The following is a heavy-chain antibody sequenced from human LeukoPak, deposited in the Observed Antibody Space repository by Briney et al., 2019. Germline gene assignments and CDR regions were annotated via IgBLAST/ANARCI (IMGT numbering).Heavy chain of an antibody. CDR1: GFTFSSYA. CDR3: ARVIVVVPAAHDKYRIPHGGYYMDV. J-gene: IGHJ6*03. V-gene: IGHV3-23*01. D-gene: IGHD2-2*01. CDR2: ISGSGGST. Sequence: GGSLRLSCAASGFTFSSYAMSWVRQAPGKGLEWVSAISGSGGSTYYADSVKGRFTISRDNAKNSLYLQMNSLRAEDTAVYYCARVIVVVPAAHDKYRIPHGGYYMDVWGKGTTVTVSS.